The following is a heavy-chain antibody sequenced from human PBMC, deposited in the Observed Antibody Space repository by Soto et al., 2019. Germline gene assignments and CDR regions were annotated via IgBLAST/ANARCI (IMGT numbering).Heavy chain of an antibody. CDR1: GYTFTGYY. Sequence: QVQLVQSGAEVKKPGASVKVSCKASGYTFTGYYMHWVRQAPGQGLEWMGWINPNSGGTNYAQKFQGWVTMTRDTSISTAYMELSRLRSDDTDVYYCARGGSSTSSALWDYYYGMDVWGQGTTVTVSS. CDR2: INPNSGGT. J-gene: IGHJ6*02. CDR3: ARGGSSTSSALWDYYYGMDV. D-gene: IGHD2-2*01. V-gene: IGHV1-2*04.